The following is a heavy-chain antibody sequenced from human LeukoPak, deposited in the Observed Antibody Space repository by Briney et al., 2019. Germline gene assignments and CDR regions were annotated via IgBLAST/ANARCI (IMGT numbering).Heavy chain of an antibody. V-gene: IGHV4-39*07. J-gene: IGHJ4*02. D-gene: IGHD3-3*01. CDR3: ARGLHYDFWSGLFDY. CDR2: IYYSGST. Sequence: PSETLSLTCTVSGGSISSSSYYWGWIRQPPGKGLEWIGSIYYSGSTYYNPSLKSRVTISVDTSKNQFSLKLSSVTAADTAVYYCARGLHYDFWSGLFDYWGQGTLVTVSS. CDR1: GGSISSSSYY.